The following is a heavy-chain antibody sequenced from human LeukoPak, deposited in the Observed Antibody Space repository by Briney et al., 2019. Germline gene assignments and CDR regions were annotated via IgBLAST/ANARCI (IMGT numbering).Heavy chain of an antibody. CDR3: ANSISMDFEY. V-gene: IGHV4-4*07. D-gene: IGHD2/OR15-2a*01. CDR2: IYNSGTT. CDR1: GGSVSSHY. J-gene: IGHJ4*02. Sequence: SETLSLTCTVSGGSVSSHYWNWIRQPAGKGLVWIGRIYNSGTTNYNPSLESRVTISIDRSKNQFSLKLTSVTAADTAVYYCANSISMDFEYWGQGTLVTVSS.